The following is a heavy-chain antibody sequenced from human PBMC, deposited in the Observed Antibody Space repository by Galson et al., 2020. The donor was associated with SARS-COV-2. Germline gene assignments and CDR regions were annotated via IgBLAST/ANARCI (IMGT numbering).Heavy chain of an antibody. CDR2: VFSNDVK. CDR1: GFSLSNAEMG. D-gene: IGHD3-3*01. Sequence: KMSGPTLVKPTETLTLTCTVSGFSLSNAEMGVSWIRQPPGKALEWLAHVFSNDVKSLSTSLSSRLTISKDTSKSQVVLTMTNMDPVDTGTYYCARLRAIPIFGVQRYYYYMDVWGKGTTVTVSS. J-gene: IGHJ6*03. CDR3: ARLRAIPIFGVQRYYYYMDV. V-gene: IGHV2-26*01.